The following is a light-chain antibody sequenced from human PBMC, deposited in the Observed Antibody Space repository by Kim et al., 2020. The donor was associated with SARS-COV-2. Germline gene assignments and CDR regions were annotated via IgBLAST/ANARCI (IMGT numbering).Light chain of an antibody. Sequence: GQKVTISCSGRSSNIGNNYVSWYQQLPVAAPKLLIYDNDRRPSGIPDRFSGSKSGTSATLGITGLQTGDEADYYCGTWDTSLSAGVFGGGTQLTVL. V-gene: IGLV1-51*01. J-gene: IGLJ2*01. CDR1: SSNIGNNY. CDR3: GTWDTSLSAGV. CDR2: DND.